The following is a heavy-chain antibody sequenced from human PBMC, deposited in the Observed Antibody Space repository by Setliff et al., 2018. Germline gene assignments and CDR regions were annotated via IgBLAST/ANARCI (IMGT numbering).Heavy chain of an antibody. Sequence: ASVKVSCKASGYAFTGYYIHWVRQAPGQGLEWMGWINPNSGGTNYAQKFQGWVTMTRDASISTAYMELSGLRSDDTAVYYCGRDPHTPTVTTRGDYWGQGTPVTVSS. CDR3: GRDPHTPTVTTRGDY. V-gene: IGHV1-2*04. J-gene: IGHJ4*02. CDR1: GYAFTGYY. D-gene: IGHD4-17*01. CDR2: INPNSGGT.